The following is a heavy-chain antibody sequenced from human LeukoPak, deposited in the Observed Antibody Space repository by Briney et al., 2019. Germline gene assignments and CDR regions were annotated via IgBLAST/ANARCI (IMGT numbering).Heavy chain of an antibody. CDR2: INPNSGGT. CDR3: AREDSSGYYYRY. J-gene: IGHJ4*02. Sequence: ASVKVSCKASGYTFTGYYMHWVRQAPGQGLEWMGWINPNSGGTNYAQKFQGGVTMTRDTSISTAYMELSRLRSDDTAVYYCAREDSSGYYYRYWGQGTLVTVSS. V-gene: IGHV1-2*02. D-gene: IGHD3-22*01. CDR1: GYTFTGYY.